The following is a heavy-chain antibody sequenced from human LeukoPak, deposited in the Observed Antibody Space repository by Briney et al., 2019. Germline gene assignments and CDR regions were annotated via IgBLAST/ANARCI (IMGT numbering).Heavy chain of an antibody. D-gene: IGHD3-3*01. V-gene: IGHV3-21*01. CDR2: ISSSSGYI. J-gene: IGHJ4*02. Sequence: GGSLRLSCAASGFTFSSYSMNWVRQAPGKGLEWVSSISSSSGYIYYADSVKGRLTISRDNAKNSLYLQMNSLRAEDTAVYYCARGFLEWFDGPFGYWGQGTLVTVSS. CDR3: ARGFLEWFDGPFGY. CDR1: GFTFSSYS.